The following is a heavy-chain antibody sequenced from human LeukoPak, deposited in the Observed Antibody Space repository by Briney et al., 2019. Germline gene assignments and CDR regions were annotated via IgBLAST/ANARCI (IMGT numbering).Heavy chain of an antibody. V-gene: IGHV1-18*01. CDR1: GYTFTSYG. CDR2: ISAYNGNT. Sequence: GASVKVSCKASGYTFTSYGISWVRQAPGQGLEWMGWISAYNGNTNYAQKLQGRVTMTTDTSTSTAYMELRSLRSDDTAVYYCARDALLHYDYVWGSPSPNNPPVDYWGQGTLVTVSS. D-gene: IGHD3-16*01. J-gene: IGHJ4*02. CDR3: ARDALLHYDYVWGSPSPNNPPVDY.